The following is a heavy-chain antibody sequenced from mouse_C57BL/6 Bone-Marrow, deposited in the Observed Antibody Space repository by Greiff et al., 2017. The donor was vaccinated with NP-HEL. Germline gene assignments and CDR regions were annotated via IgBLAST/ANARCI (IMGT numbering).Heavy chain of an antibody. V-gene: IGHV5-6*01. CDR1: GFTFSSYG. Sequence: DVHLVESGGDLVKPGGSLKLSCAASGFTFSSYGMSWVRQTPDKRLAWVATISSGGSYTYYPDSVKGRFTISRDNAKNTLYLQMSSLKSEDTAMYYCARQEMVTSFYYFDYWGQGTTLTVSS. CDR2: ISSGGSYT. CDR3: ARQEMVTSFYYFDY. D-gene: IGHD2-3*01. J-gene: IGHJ2*01.